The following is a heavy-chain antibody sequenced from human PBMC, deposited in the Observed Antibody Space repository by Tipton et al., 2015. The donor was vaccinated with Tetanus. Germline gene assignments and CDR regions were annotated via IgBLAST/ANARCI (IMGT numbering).Heavy chain of an antibody. J-gene: IGHJ4*02. V-gene: IGHV4-4*02. CDR2: IYHSGTT. CDR3: ARESITIFGVVSIDY. Sequence: SLRLSCAAPGFTFSTYWMHWVRQTPGKRLEWIGEIYHSGTTNYNPSLKSRVTMSVDNSKNQFSLKLNSVTAADTAVYYCARESITIFGVVSIDYWGQGTLVTVSS. D-gene: IGHD3-3*01. CDR1: GFTFSTYW.